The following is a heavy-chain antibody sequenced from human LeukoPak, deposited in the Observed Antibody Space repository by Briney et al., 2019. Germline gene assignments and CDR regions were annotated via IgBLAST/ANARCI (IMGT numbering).Heavy chain of an antibody. D-gene: IGHD1-1*01. CDR2: INHSGST. V-gene: IGHV4-34*01. Sequence: SETLSLTCAVYGGSFSGYYWNWIRQPPGKGLEWIGEINHSGSTNYNPSLKSRVTISVDTSKNQFSLKLSSVTAADTAVYYCARGVATGTTALYYFDYWGQGTLVTVSS. J-gene: IGHJ4*02. CDR3: ARGVATGTTALYYFDY. CDR1: GGSFSGYY.